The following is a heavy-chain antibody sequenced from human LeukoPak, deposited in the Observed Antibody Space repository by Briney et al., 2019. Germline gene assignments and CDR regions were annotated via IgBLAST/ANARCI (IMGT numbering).Heavy chain of an antibody. J-gene: IGHJ4*02. Sequence: PGGSLRLSCVASGFTFSTYGMSWIRQPPGKGLEWIGEINHSGSTNYNPSLKSRVTISVDTSKNQFSLKLSSVTAADTAVYYCARGRSNGWFYWGQGTLVTVSS. V-gene: IGHV4-34*01. CDR2: INHSGST. D-gene: IGHD2-8*01. CDR1: GFTFSTYG. CDR3: ARGRSNGWFY.